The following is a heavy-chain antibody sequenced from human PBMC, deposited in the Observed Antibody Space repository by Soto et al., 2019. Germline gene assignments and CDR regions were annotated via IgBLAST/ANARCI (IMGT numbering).Heavy chain of an antibody. CDR1: GFPFSTSA. Sequence: EVRLLESGGGLVQPGGSLRLSCAASGFPFSTSAMNWVRQSPGKGLEWISLISASSDVAYYAESVKGRFTSSRDNSKNVLYLEMKRLRVEDTAVYYCAKYSGSFPVCNGLSVWGQGITVIVSS. D-gene: IGHD1-26*01. J-gene: IGHJ6*02. V-gene: IGHV3-23*01. CDR2: ISASSDVA. CDR3: AKYSGSFPVCNGLSV.